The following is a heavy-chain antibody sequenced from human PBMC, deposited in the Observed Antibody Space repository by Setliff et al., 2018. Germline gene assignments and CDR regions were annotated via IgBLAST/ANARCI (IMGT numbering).Heavy chain of an antibody. V-gene: IGHV4-39*01. CDR3: ARIGHFDFWRGFGVGAFDL. CDR1: GGSISSSSYY. D-gene: IGHD3-3*01. CDR2: IYYSGKT. Sequence: SETLSLTCTVSGGSISSSSYYWGWIRQPPGKGLEWIGSIYYSGKTYSNPSFKSRVTMSLDKSKNQFSLKLASVTAADTALYYCARIGHFDFWRGFGVGAFDLWGHGSVVTVSS. J-gene: IGHJ3*01.